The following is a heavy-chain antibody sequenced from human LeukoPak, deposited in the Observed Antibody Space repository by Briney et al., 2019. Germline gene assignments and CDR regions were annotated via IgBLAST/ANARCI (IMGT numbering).Heavy chain of an antibody. V-gene: IGHV4-4*02. CDR2: VDLLGRT. J-gene: IGHJ4*02. Sequence: SGTLSLTCGVSGGSISNTNWWTWVRQPPGKGLEWIGEVDLLGRTNYNPSLKSRVAISVDKSENHISLWLTSVTAADTVVYYCAREGGPYRPLDYSGQGTLVTVSS. CDR1: GGSISNTNW. CDR3: AREGGPYRPLDY.